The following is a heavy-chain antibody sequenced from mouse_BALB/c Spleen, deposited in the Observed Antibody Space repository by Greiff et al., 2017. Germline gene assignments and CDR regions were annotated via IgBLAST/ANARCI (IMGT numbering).Heavy chain of an antibody. CDR3: ARYYYGNPDWDFDV. D-gene: IGHD2-1*01. V-gene: IGHV1-63*02. CDR1: GYTFTNYW. Sequence: QVQLQQSGAELVRPGTSVKISCKASGYTFTNYWLGWVKQRPGHGLEWIGDIYPGGGYTNYNEKFKGKATLTADTSSSTAYMQLSSLTSEDSAVYVGARYYYGNPDWDFDVWGAGTTVTVSS. CDR2: IYPGGGYT. J-gene: IGHJ1*01.